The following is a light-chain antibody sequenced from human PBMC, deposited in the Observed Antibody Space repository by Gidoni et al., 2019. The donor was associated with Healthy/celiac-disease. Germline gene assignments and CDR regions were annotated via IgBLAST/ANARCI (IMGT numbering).Light chain of an antibody. CDR3: AAWDDSLSGPNWV. V-gene: IGLV1-47*01. Sequence: QSVLTQPPSASGTPGQRVTISCSGSSSNIGSNVVYWYQQPPGTAPKLLIYRNNPRPSGVPDRFSGSKSGTSASLAISGLRSEDEADYYCAAWDDSLSGPNWVFGGGTKLTVL. CDR2: RNN. J-gene: IGLJ3*02. CDR1: SSNIGSNV.